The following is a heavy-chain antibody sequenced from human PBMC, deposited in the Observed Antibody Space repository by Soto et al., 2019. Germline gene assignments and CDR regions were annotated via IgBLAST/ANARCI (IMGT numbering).Heavy chain of an antibody. Sequence: ASVQVSCKAPGHPFTSYYMHWVRQAPGQGLEWMGIINPSGGSTSYAQKFQGRVTMTRDTSTSTVYMELSSLRSEDTAVYYCASDMNDYYGSSGPCSDNDVFAIWVQRTMVTVAS. V-gene: IGHV1-46*01. CDR3: ASDMNDYYGSSGPCSDNDVFAI. J-gene: IGHJ3*02. D-gene: IGHD3-22*01. CDR2: INPSGGST. CDR1: GHPFTSYY.